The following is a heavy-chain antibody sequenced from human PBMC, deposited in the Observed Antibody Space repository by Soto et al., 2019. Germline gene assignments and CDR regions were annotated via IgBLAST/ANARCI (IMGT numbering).Heavy chain of an antibody. J-gene: IGHJ1*01. D-gene: IGHD3-10*01. CDR2: VSYDGKNI. CDR1: GFSLDSYA. Sequence: QLVESGGGVVQPGGSLTLSCAASGFSLDSYAMHWVRQAPGKGREWLAVVSYDGKNIYYGDSVKGRFTISKDDSKNTLYLRMSSLTAEDTATYSCARDYGALPCDRIQHWGRGTLVTVSS. CDR3: ARDYGALPCDRIQH. V-gene: IGHV3-30*03.